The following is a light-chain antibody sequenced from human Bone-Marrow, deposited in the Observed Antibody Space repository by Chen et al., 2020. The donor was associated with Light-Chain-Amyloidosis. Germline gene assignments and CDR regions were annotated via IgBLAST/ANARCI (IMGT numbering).Light chain of an antibody. CDR3: QVGDRSSDRRV. V-gene: IGLV3-21*02. Sequence: SYVLTQPSSVSVAPGQTATIAWGGNNIGSTSVHWYQQTPGQAPLLVVYDDSDRPSGVPERLSGANSGNTATLTISRIEAGDEAEYCWQVGDRSSDRRVFGGGTKLTVL. CDR2: DDS. CDR1: NIGSTS. J-gene: IGLJ3*02.